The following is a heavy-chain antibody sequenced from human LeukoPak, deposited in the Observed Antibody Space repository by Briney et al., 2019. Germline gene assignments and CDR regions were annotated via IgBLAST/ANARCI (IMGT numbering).Heavy chain of an antibody. D-gene: IGHD4/OR15-4a*01. CDR3: AHTRHGATPTRLDF. CDR1: VLSLTSGGEG. Sequence: SGPTLVKPTQTLTLTCSFSVLSLTSGGEGVAWIRQPPGKAPEWLALIYWDDDKRFRPSLQNRLTVSKDTSKNQVVLSMTKMDPLDTGTYYCAHTRHGATPTRLDFWGQGILVVVS. J-gene: IGHJ4*02. CDR2: IYWDDDK. V-gene: IGHV2-5*02.